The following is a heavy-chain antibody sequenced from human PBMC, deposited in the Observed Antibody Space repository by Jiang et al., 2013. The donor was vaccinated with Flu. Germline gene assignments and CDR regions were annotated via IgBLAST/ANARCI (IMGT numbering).Heavy chain of an antibody. J-gene: IGHJ6*02. V-gene: IGHV4-59*01. CDR3: ARSYPGSGWPYYYYGMDV. CDR1: GGSISSYY. Sequence: GPGLVKPSETLSLTCAVSGGSISSYYWSWIRQPAGKGLEWIGYIYYTGTTNYNPSLKSRVTISVDMSKNQFSLKLSSVTAADTAVYYCARSYPGSGWPYYYYGMDVWGQGTTVTVSS. CDR2: IYYTGTT. D-gene: IGHD6-19*01.